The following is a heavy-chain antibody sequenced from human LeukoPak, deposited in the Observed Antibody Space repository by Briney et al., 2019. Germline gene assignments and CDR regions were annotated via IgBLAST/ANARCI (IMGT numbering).Heavy chain of an antibody. CDR3: ARDMVHYYDSSGYGDY. J-gene: IGHJ4*02. Sequence: SGGSLRLSCAASGFTFSSYAMHWVRQAPGKGLEWVAVISYDGSNKYYADSVKGRFTISRDNSKNTLYLQMNSLRAEDTAVYYCARDMVHYYDSSGYGDYWGQGTLVTVSS. D-gene: IGHD3-22*01. V-gene: IGHV3-30*04. CDR1: GFTFSSYA. CDR2: ISYDGSNK.